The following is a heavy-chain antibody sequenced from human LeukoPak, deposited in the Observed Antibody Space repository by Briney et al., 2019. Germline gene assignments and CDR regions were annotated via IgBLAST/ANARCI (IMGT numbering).Heavy chain of an antibody. V-gene: IGHV1-18*01. D-gene: IGHD3-3*01. CDR1: GYTFTSYG. CDR2: ISAYNGNT. CDR3: ARERFLEWLPRYYYYYMDV. J-gene: IGHJ6*03. Sequence: ASVKVSCKASGYTFTSYGISWVRQAPGQGLEWMGWISAYNGNTNYAQKLQGRVTMTTDTSTSTAYMELRSLRSDDTAVYYCARERFLEWLPRYYYYYMDVWGKGTTVTVSS.